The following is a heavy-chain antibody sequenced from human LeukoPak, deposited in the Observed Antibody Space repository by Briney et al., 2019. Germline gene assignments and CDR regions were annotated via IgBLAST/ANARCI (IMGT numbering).Heavy chain of an antibody. CDR2: IWYDGSNK. J-gene: IGHJ5*02. Sequence: GRSLRLSCAASGFTFSSYAMHWVRQAPGKGLEWVAVIWYDGSNKHYADSVKGRFTISRDNSKNTLYLQMNSLRAEDTAVYYCARPRYSGSAMGWLDPWGQGTLVTVSS. D-gene: IGHD1-26*01. V-gene: IGHV3-33*08. CDR3: ARPRYSGSAMGWLDP. CDR1: GFTFSSYA.